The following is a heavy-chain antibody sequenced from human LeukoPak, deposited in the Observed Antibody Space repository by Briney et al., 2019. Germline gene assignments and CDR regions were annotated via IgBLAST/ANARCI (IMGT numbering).Heavy chain of an antibody. Sequence: WSLRPSCAASGFTFSGYSLSWVRQAPGKGLEWISYISSSSSSIYYADSVKGRFTISRDNAENSLYLQMNSLRAEDTAIYYCVRGPTVTTRGGYWGQGTLVTVSS. V-gene: IGHV3-48*04. D-gene: IGHD4-17*01. CDR1: GFTFSGYS. CDR2: ISSSSSSI. J-gene: IGHJ4*02. CDR3: VRGPTVTTRGGY.